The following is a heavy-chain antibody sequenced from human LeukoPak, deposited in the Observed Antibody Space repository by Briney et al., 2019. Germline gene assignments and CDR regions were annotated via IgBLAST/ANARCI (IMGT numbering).Heavy chain of an antibody. J-gene: IGHJ4*02. CDR1: GYTLTELS. CDR2: FDPEDGET. D-gene: IGHD6-13*01. CDR3: ATQHRYSSSWFDY. Sequence: ASVKVSCKVSGYTLTELSMHWVRQAPGKRLEWMGGFDPEDGETIYAQKFQGRVTMTEDTSTDTAYMELSSLRSEDTAVYYCATQHRYSSSWFDYWGQGTLVTDSS. V-gene: IGHV1-24*01.